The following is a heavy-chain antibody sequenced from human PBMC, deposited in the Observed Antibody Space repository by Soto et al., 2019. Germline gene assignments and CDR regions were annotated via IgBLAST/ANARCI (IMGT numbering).Heavy chain of an antibody. J-gene: IGHJ4*02. CDR2: IGIVGDT. V-gene: IGHV3-13*04. Sequence: GGSLRLSCAASGFTFSSYDMHWVRQVIGKGLEWVSGIGIVGDTYYSDSVKGRFTISRENAKNSLYLQMNSLRAGDTAVYYCARVLHGYSGFEDYFDYWGQGA. CDR3: ARVLHGYSGFEDYFDY. CDR1: GFTFSSYD. D-gene: IGHD5-12*01.